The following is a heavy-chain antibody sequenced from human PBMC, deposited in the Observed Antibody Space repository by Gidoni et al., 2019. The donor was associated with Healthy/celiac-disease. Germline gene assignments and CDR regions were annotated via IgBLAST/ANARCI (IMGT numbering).Heavy chain of an antibody. Sequence: EWVSSISSSSGYIYYADSVKGRFTISRDNAKNSLYLQMNSLRAEDTAVYYCARDSRDSSGWYSFYFWFDPWGQGTLVTVSS. J-gene: IGHJ5*02. D-gene: IGHD6-19*01. CDR3: ARDSRDSSGWYSFYFWFDP. V-gene: IGHV3-21*01. CDR2: ISSSSGYI.